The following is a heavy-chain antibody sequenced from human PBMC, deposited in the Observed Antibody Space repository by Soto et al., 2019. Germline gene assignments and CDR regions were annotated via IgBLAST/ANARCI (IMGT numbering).Heavy chain of an antibody. CDR3: ARGYHHGSHFGH. CDR1: GYSFTSDW. V-gene: IGHV5-51*01. J-gene: IGHJ4*02. CDR2: IYPGDSDT. Sequence: VESLKISCKGSGYSFTSDWIGWVGQMPGKGLEWMGIIYPGDSDTRYSPSFQGQVTISADKSISTAYLQWSSLTAEDTAVYYCARGYHHGSHFGHWGQGVLVTVSS. D-gene: IGHD2-15*01.